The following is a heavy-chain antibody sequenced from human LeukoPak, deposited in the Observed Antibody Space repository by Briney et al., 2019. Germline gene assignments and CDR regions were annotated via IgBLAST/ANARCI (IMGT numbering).Heavy chain of an antibody. CDR3: ARGLEYYYESSDYYYVGAFDI. Sequence: SETLSLTCTVSGVSISSYYWSWIRQPAGKGLEWIGRIYTSGSTNYNPSLKSRVTMSVDTSKNQFSLKLSSVTAADTAVYYCARGLEYYYESSDYYYVGAFDIWGQGTMVTVSS. CDR1: GVSISSYY. CDR2: IYTSGST. J-gene: IGHJ3*02. V-gene: IGHV4-4*07. D-gene: IGHD3-22*01.